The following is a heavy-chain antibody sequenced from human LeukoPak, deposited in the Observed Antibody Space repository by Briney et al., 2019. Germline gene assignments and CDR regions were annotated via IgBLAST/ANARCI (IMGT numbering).Heavy chain of an antibody. D-gene: IGHD2-15*01. V-gene: IGHV3-30*02. J-gene: IGHJ4*02. Sequence: GGSLRLSCAASGFTSSIYGMHWVRQAPGKGLEWVAFIRYDGTNIYYADSVKGRFTISRDNSKNTVYLQMNSLRAEDTAVYYCAKDLRGYCSGGSCKTIDYWGQGTLVTVSS. CDR3: AKDLRGYCSGGSCKTIDY. CDR2: IRYDGTNI. CDR1: GFTSSIYG.